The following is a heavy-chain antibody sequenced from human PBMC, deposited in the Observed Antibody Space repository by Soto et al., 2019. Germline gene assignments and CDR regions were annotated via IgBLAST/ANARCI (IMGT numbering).Heavy chain of an antibody. D-gene: IGHD2-2*01. J-gene: IGHJ6*02. V-gene: IGHV2-5*01. Sequence: QITLKESGPTLVKPTQTLALTCTFSGFPLSTGGVGVAWFRQPPGKALEWLADVYWNTEKNYSPSLPGRRTTTRDTSKNQVVLTMSDMDAVATATYYCAHRSVHYGMDVWGQGSTVTVSS. CDR2: VYWNTEK. CDR1: GFPLSTGGVG. CDR3: AHRSVHYGMDV.